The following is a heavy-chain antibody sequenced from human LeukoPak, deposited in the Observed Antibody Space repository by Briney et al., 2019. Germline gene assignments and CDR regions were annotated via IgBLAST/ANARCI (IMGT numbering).Heavy chain of an antibody. CDR3: ARGRSGYQYH. D-gene: IGHD3-22*01. J-gene: IGHJ5*02. V-gene: IGHV3-48*03. Sequence: PGGSLRLSCAASRFTYISYERNWLRQAPGKRLEWVSYISSSGSTIYYADSVKGRFTISRYNAKNSLYLQMNSLRAEGTAVYYCARGRSGYQYHWGQGTLVTVSS. CDR1: RFTYISYE. CDR2: ISSSGSTI.